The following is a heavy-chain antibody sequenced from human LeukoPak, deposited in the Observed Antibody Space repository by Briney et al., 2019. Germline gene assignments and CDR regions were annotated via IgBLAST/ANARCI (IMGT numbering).Heavy chain of an antibody. J-gene: IGHJ4*02. V-gene: IGHV4-39*01. CDR2: IYYSGST. Sequence: SETLSLTCTVSGGSISSSSHYWGWIRQPPGKGLEWIGSIYYSGSTYYNPSLKSRVTISVDTSKNQFSLKLSSVTAADTAVYYCASQAGDYVWGSYRPHYFDYWGQGTLVTVSS. D-gene: IGHD3-16*02. CDR1: GGSISSSSHY. CDR3: ASQAGDYVWGSYRPHYFDY.